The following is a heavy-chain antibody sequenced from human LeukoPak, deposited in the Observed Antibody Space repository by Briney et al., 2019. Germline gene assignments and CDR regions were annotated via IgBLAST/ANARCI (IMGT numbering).Heavy chain of an antibody. J-gene: IGHJ6*02. CDR1: GYSFTSYW. D-gene: IGHD3-10*01. CDR2: IYPGDSDT. V-gene: IGHV5-51*01. Sequence: GESLKISCKGSGYSFTSYWIGWVRQMPGKGLEWMGIIYPGDSDTRYSPSFQGQVTISADKSISTAYLQWSSLKASDTAMYHCATYYYGSGSYDGYYGMDVWGQGTTVTVSS. CDR3: ATYYYGSGSYDGYYGMDV.